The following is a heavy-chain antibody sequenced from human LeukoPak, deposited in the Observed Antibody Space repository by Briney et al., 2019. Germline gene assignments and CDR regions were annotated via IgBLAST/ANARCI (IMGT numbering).Heavy chain of an antibody. CDR1: GGSFSGYY. Sequence: SETLSLTCAVYGGSFSGYYWSWIRQPPGKGLEWIGEINHSGSTNHNPSLKSRVTISVDTSKNQFSLKLSSVTAADTAVYYCAGGHGLRTDGSPLRAFDIWGQGTMVTVSS. V-gene: IGHV4-34*01. CDR3: AGGHGLRTDGSPLRAFDI. D-gene: IGHD2-15*01. J-gene: IGHJ3*02. CDR2: INHSGST.